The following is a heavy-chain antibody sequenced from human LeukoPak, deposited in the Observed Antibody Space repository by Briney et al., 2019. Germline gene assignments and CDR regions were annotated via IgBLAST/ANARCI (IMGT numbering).Heavy chain of an antibody. Sequence: PGGSLRLSCAASGFTFSSYGMHWVRQAPGKGLEWVAFIRYDGSNEYYADSVKGRFTISRDNSKNTLYLQMNSLRAEDTAVYYCAKEDSPYFDWLLYPYYFDYWGQGTLVTVSS. CDR1: GFTFSSYG. CDR3: AKEDSPYFDWLLYPYYFDY. D-gene: IGHD3-9*01. J-gene: IGHJ4*02. V-gene: IGHV3-30*02. CDR2: IRYDGSNE.